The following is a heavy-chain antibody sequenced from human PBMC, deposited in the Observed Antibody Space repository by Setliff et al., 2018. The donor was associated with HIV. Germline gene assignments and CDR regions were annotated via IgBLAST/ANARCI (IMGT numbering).Heavy chain of an antibody. Sequence: KASETLSLTCAVYGGSFSDYSWNRIRQPPGKGLEWIGEINHSGSTNCNPSLQSRVTISVDTSKKQVSLNVRSVTAADTAVYYCARERGSGSLDAFDIWGHGTMVTVSS. V-gene: IGHV4-34*01. J-gene: IGHJ3*02. CDR3: ARERGSGSLDAFDI. D-gene: IGHD3-10*01. CDR2: INHSGST. CDR1: GGSFSDYS.